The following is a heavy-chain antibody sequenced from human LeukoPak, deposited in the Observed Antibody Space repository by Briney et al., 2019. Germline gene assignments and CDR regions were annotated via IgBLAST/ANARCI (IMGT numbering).Heavy chain of an antibody. CDR2: ITWDGGST. D-gene: IGHD3-10*01. CDR3: ARGDLYGSGSYYTANFDY. V-gene: IGHV3-43*01. Sequence: GGSLRLSCAASGFTLDDYTMHWVRQAPGKGLEWVSLITWDGGSTYYADSVKGRFTISRDNSKNTLYLQMNSLRAEDTAVYYCARGDLYGSGSYYTANFDYWGQGTLVTVSS. J-gene: IGHJ4*02. CDR1: GFTLDDYT.